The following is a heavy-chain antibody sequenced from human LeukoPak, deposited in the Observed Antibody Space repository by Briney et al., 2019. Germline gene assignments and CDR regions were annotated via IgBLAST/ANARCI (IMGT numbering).Heavy chain of an antibody. J-gene: IGHJ4*02. V-gene: IGHV3-7*03. CDR3: ASTNSFDY. Sequence: GGSLRPSCVASGFTFSNYWMTSVRQAPGKGLKLVANIKKDESEKNYVDSVKGRFTISRDNSKNSLHLQMNSLRVEHPAIYYCASTNSFDYWGQGALVTVSS. D-gene: IGHD2-8*01. CDR1: GFTFSNYW. CDR2: IKKDESEK.